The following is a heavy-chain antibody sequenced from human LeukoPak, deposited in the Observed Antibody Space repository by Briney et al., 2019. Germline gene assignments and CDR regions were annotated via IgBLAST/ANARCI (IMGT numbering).Heavy chain of an antibody. CDR2: IYYSGST. V-gene: IGHV4-59*12. D-gene: IGHD6-19*01. Sequence: PSETLSLTCTVSGGSISSYYWSWIRQPPGKGLEWIGYIYYSGSTNYNPSLKSRVTISVDTSKNQFSLKLSSVTAADTAVYYCARVRDSSGWAEFDYWGQGTLVTVSS. CDR1: GGSISSYY. J-gene: IGHJ4*02. CDR3: ARVRDSSGWAEFDY.